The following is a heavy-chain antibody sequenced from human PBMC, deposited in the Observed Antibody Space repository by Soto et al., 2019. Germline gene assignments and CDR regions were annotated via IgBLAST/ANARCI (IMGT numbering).Heavy chain of an antibody. CDR3: ARYVVNYGMDV. CDR2: SRNGARGYTT. Sequence: GGSLRLSCTASGFTFSDHYMQWVRQAPGKGLEWVGRSRNGARGYTTQHAASVKGRFTISRDDSKNSLYLQMNSLKTEDTAVYYCARYVVNYGMDVWGQGTTVTVSS. V-gene: IGHV3-72*01. D-gene: IGHD3-10*02. CDR1: GFTFSDHY. J-gene: IGHJ6*02.